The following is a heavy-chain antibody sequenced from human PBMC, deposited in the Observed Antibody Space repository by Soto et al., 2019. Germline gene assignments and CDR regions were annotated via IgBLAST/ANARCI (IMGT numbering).Heavy chain of an antibody. CDR2: VYYRGRS. CDR1: GGSVSNSNYY. D-gene: IGHD2-8*01. V-gene: IGHV4-39*01. J-gene: IGHJ4*02. CDR3: VRQRTSVLTQAYFDY. Sequence: NPSETLSLTCTVSGGSVSNSNYYWGWIRQSPGKGLEWIGSVYYRGRSYSKSSVKSRVTISVGTSKSQFSLNLNSVTASDTAVYFCVRQRTSVLTQAYFDYWGPGALVTVSS.